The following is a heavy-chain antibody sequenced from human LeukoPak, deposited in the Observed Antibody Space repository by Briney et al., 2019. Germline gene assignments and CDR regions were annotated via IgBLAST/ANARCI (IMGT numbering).Heavy chain of an antibody. CDR2: IYYSGST. CDR1: GGSISSYY. Sequence: SETLSLTCTVSGGSISSYYWSWIRQPPGKGLEWIGYIYYSGSTNYNPSLKSRVTISVDTSKNQFSLKLSSVTAADTAVYYCARQSGPNSSSWRKIYHYYGMDVWGQGTTVTVSS. J-gene: IGHJ6*02. D-gene: IGHD6-13*01. V-gene: IGHV4-59*08. CDR3: ARQSGPNSSSWRKIYHYYGMDV.